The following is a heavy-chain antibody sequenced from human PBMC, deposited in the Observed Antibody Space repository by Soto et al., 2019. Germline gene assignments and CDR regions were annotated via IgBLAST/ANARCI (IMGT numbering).Heavy chain of an antibody. J-gene: IGHJ4*02. D-gene: IGHD3-10*01. CDR2: IKSKTDGGTT. CDR3: TTDLIDRHPISRFIYGSGSYGGLNY. Sequence: EVQLVESGGGLVKPGGSLRLSCAASGFTFSNAWMNWVRQAPGKGLEWVGRIKSKTDGGTTDYAAPVKGRFTISRDDSKNTLYLQMNSLKTEDTAVYYCTTDLIDRHPISRFIYGSGSYGGLNYWGQGTLVTVSS. CDR1: GFTFSNAW. V-gene: IGHV3-15*07.